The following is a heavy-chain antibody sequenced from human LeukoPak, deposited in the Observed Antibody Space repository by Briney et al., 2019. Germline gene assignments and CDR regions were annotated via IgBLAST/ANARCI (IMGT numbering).Heavy chain of an antibody. D-gene: IGHD3-10*02. CDR2: IDYDGSHI. J-gene: IGHJ4*02. CDR3: ARDPERYLRTGHYDY. CDR1: GFTFNTSA. Sequence: PGGSLRLSCAGSGFTFNTSAMNWVRQVPGKGLEWVSSIDYDGSHIYYSASVKGRFSISRDDARDSVYLQMDGLRAEDTAVYYCARDPERYLRTGHYDYWGQGTLVIVSS. V-gene: IGHV3-21*01.